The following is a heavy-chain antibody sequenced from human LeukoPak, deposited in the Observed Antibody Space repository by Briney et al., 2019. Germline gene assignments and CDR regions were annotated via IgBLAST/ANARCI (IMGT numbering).Heavy chain of an antibody. CDR3: ATGLGYCSSTSCYTRRHYYYYGMDV. CDR1: GGTFSSYA. Sequence: SVKVSCKASGGTFSSYAISWVRQAPGQGLEWMGGIIPIFGTANYAQKFQGRVTITADESTSTAYMELSSLRSEDTAVYYCATGLGYCSSTSCYTRRHYYYYGMDVWGQGTTVTVSS. J-gene: IGHJ6*02. V-gene: IGHV1-69*13. CDR2: IIPIFGTA. D-gene: IGHD2-2*02.